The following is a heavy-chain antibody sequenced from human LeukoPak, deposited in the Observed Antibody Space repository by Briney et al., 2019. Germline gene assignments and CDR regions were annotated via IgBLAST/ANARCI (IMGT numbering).Heavy chain of an antibody. V-gene: IGHV4-59*01. CDR2: IYYSGST. CDR3: ARVFSPLAVWGYYFDY. Sequence: PSETLSLTCTVSGGSISSYYWSWIRQPPGKGLEWIGYIYYSGSTNYNPSLKSRVTISVDTSKNQFSLKLSSVTAADTAVYYCARVFSPLAVWGYYFDYWGQGTLVTVSS. J-gene: IGHJ4*02. D-gene: IGHD6-19*01. CDR1: GGSISSYY.